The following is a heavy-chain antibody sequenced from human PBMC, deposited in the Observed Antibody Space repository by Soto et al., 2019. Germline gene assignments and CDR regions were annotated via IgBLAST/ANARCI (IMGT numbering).Heavy chain of an antibody. CDR3: ARRRRGYSYGFDY. D-gene: IGHD5-18*01. Sequence: SETLSLTCAVYGGSFSGYYWSWIRQPPGKGLEWIGEINHSGSTNYNPSLKSRVTISVDTSKNQFSLKLTSVTAADTAVYYCARRRRGYSYGFDYWGQGTLVTVSS. CDR2: INHSGST. CDR1: GGSFSGYY. V-gene: IGHV4-34*01. J-gene: IGHJ4*02.